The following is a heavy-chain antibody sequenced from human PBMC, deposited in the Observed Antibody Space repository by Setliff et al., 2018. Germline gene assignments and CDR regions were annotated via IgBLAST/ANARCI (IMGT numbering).Heavy chain of an antibody. CDR3: VRGRMRGSCSGPSCTYDPFDI. V-gene: IGHV4-34*01. D-gene: IGHD2-2*01. J-gene: IGHJ3*02. CDR2: ISHSGST. Sequence: PSETLSLTCAVYGGSFSTYYWSWIRQPPGKGLEWIGEISHSGSTNYNPSLKSRVTMSVDTSKNQFSLNLNSVTAADTAVYYCVRGRMRGSCSGPSCTYDPFDIWGQGTPVTVS. CDR1: GGSFSTYY.